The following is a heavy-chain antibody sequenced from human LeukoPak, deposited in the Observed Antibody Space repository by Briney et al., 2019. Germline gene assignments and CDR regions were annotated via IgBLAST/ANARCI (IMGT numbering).Heavy chain of an antibody. CDR1: GFIFSSYS. D-gene: IGHD3-10*01. V-gene: IGHV3-48*01. J-gene: IGHJ4*02. CDR3: ARARYYGSGTYACFDY. CDR2: ISSSSSTI. Sequence: GGSLRPSCAASGFIFSSYSMNWVRQAPGKGLEWVSYISSSSSTIYYADSVKGRFTISRDNAKNSLYLQMNSLRAEDTAVYYCARARYYGSGTYACFDYWGQGTLVTVSS.